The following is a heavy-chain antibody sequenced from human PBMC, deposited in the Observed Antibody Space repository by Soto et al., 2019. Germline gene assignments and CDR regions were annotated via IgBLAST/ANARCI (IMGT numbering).Heavy chain of an antibody. CDR2: IYYRGST. V-gene: IGHV4-31*03. D-gene: IGHD1-1*01. CDR1: GGSISSGGYY. J-gene: IGHJ6*02. CDR3: ARESRQTNGTTYYYYGMDV. Sequence: QVQLQESGPGLVKPSQTLSLTCTVSGGSISSGGYYWSWIRQHPGKGLEWIGYIYYRGSTYYNPSLKSRVTISVDTSKNQFSLKLSSVTAADTAVYYCARESRQTNGTTYYYYGMDVWGQGTTVTVSS.